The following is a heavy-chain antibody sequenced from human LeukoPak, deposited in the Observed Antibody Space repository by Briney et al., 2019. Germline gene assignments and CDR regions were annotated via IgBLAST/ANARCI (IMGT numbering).Heavy chain of an antibody. Sequence: PGGSLRLSCAASGFTFSSYEMNWVRQVPGKGLEWVSYISGSGSTIYYADSVKGRFTISRDNAKNSLYLQMNSLRAEDTAVYYCARDYYDNNGRFDYWGQGTLVTVSS. J-gene: IGHJ4*02. V-gene: IGHV3-48*03. CDR2: ISGSGSTI. CDR3: ARDYYDNNGRFDY. D-gene: IGHD3-22*01. CDR1: GFTFSSYE.